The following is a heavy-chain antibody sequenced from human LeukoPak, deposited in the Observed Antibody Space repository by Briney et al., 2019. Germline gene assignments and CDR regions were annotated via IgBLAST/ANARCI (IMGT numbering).Heavy chain of an antibody. Sequence: SETLSLTCTVSGGSISSYYWSWIRQPPGKGLEWIGYIYYSGSTNYNPSLKSRVTISVDTSKNQFSLKLSSVTAADTAVYYCARSKGLNYESSGYFDSWGQGTLVTVSS. CDR2: IYYSGST. J-gene: IGHJ4*02. CDR1: GGSISSYY. CDR3: ARSKGLNYESSGYFDS. V-gene: IGHV4-59*08. D-gene: IGHD3-22*01.